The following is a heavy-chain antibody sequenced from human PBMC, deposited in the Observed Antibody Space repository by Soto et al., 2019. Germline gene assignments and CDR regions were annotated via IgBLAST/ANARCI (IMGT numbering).Heavy chain of an antibody. Sequence: EVQLVESGGGLVKPGGSLRLSCAASGFTFNTYSMNWVRQAPGKGLEWVSSISSSNSYIYYADSVKGRFTISRDNAKNSLYMQMNSLRAEDTDVYYCARGTAGSYVFWSGSWYFDLWGRGTLVTVSS. CDR3: ARGTAGSYVFWSGSWYFDL. D-gene: IGHD1-26*01. CDR1: GFTFNTYS. J-gene: IGHJ2*01. V-gene: IGHV3-21*01. CDR2: ISSSNSYI.